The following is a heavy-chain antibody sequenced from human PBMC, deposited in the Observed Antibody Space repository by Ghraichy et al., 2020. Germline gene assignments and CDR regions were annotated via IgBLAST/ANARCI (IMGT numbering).Heavy chain of an antibody. D-gene: IGHD2-2*01. CDR3: ASRPRDIVVVPAAIGHFPPGGNWFDP. Sequence: SETLSLTCAVYGGSFSGYYWSWIRQPPGKGLEWIGEINHSGSTNYNPSLKSRVTISVDTSKNQFSLKLSSVTAADTAVYYCASRPRDIVVVPAAIGHFPPGGNWFDPWGQGTRVTVSS. CDR2: INHSGST. V-gene: IGHV4-34*01. CDR1: GGSFSGYY. J-gene: IGHJ5*02.